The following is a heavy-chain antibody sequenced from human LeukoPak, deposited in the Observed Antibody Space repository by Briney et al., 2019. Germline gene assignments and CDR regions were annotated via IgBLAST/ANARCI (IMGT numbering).Heavy chain of an antibody. CDR3: SIGPTIFDSRYCDL. CDR2: ITHSGST. Sequence: SRSMSPTCAVSGGSISSSNWWSWVRQPPGKGLEWIGEITHSGSTNYNASLKGRVTISIDKSKNQFSLKLSSVTAADTAVYYCSIGPTIFDSRYCDLWGGGTLVTVSS. D-gene: IGHD3-9*01. J-gene: IGHJ2*01. V-gene: IGHV4-4*02. CDR1: GGSISSSNW.